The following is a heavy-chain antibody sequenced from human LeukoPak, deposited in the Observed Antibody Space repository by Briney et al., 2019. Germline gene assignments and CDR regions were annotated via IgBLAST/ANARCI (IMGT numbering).Heavy chain of an antibody. Sequence: ASVKVSCKASGYTFTPHYIHWVRQAPGQGLEWMGGSIPILGMANYAQKFQGRVTITADKSTSTAYMELSSLRSEDTAVYYCARVRHDYGGNRITYYYYYYGMDVWGQGTTVTVSS. CDR3: ARVRHDYGGNRITYYYYYYGMDV. D-gene: IGHD4-23*01. CDR2: SIPILGMA. CDR1: GYTFTPHY. V-gene: IGHV1-69*10. J-gene: IGHJ6*02.